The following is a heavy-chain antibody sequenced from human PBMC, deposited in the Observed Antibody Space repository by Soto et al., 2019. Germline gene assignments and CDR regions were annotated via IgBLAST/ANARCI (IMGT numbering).Heavy chain of an antibody. D-gene: IGHD3-16*01. J-gene: IGHJ3*01. CDR2: IHYSGTT. CDR1: GDSISGSDFY. Sequence: QVGLQETGPGLVKPSQTLSLTCAVSGDSISGSDFYWDWIRQSPGKGLEWIGYIHYSGTTYYNPSLKSRFTFSVDTSKNQFSLRLTSVTAADTAVYYCAREGGPGPGSMEVWGRGTMVIVSS. CDR3: AREGGPGPGSMEV. V-gene: IGHV4-30-4*01.